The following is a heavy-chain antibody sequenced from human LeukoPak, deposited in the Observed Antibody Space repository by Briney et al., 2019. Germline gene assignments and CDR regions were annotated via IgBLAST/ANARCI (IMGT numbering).Heavy chain of an antibody. CDR2: MNPNSGNT. V-gene: IGHV1-8*01. D-gene: IGHD2-15*01. CDR1: GYTFTSYD. Sequence: ASVKVSCKASGYTFTSYDINRVRQATGQGLEWMGWMNPNSGNTGYAQKFQGRVTMTRNTSISTAYMELSSLRSEDTAVYYCASGLHHYYYYGMDVWGQGTTVTISS. J-gene: IGHJ6*02. CDR3: ASGLHHYYYYGMDV.